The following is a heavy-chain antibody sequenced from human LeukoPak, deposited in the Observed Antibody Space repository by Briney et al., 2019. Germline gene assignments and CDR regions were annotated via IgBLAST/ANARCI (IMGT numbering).Heavy chain of an antibody. V-gene: IGHV4-59*01. D-gene: IGHD5-24*01. CDR2: IYYSGST. J-gene: IGHJ4*02. CDR1: GGSISSYY. Sequence: SETLSLTCTVSGGSISSYYWSWIRQPPGKGLEWIGYIYYSGSTNYNPSLKSRVTISVDTSKNQFSMKLSSVTAADTAVYYCASARWLHGSFDYWGQGALVTVSS. CDR3: ASARWLHGSFDY.